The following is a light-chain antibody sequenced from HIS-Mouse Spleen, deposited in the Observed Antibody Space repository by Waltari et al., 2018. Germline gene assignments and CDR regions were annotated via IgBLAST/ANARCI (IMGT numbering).Light chain of an antibody. CDR3: QQSYSTPRT. CDR2: AAS. CDR1: QGISSY. Sequence: DIQMTQSPSSLSASVGDRVTITCRASQGISSYLNWYQQKPGKAPKLLIYAASSLQSGVPSRVSGSGSGTDFTLTISSLQPEDFATYYCQQSYSTPRTFGQGTKVEIK. V-gene: IGKV1-39*01. J-gene: IGKJ1*01.